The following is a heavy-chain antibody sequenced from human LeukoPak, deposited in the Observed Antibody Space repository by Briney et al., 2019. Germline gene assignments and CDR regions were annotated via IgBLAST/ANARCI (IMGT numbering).Heavy chain of an antibody. CDR3: ARDLLHRGYAFDG. Sequence: PSETLSLTCTVSGVSISSSSYYWGWIRQPPGKGLEWIGSIYYSGSTYYHPSRKSLLTKSVDTSKNQFSLKLSSVTAADTAVYYCARDLLHRGYAFDGWGQGTLVSVS. CDR1: GVSISSSSYY. V-gene: IGHV4-39*07. J-gene: IGHJ4*02. CDR2: IYYSGST. D-gene: IGHD2-2*01.